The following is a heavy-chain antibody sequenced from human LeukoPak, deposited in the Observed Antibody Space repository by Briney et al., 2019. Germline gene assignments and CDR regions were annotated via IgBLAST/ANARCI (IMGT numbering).Heavy chain of an antibody. J-gene: IGHJ6*03. CDR1: GDSISSGDYY. CDR3: AKDYYGSGSYYQLRYYYYYMDV. CDR2: ISSSGST. Sequence: SQTLSLTCTVSGDSISSGDYYWSWIRQPAGKGLEWIGRISSSGSTNYNPSLKSRVTISVDTSKNQFSLKLSSVTAADTAVYYCAKDYYGSGSYYQLRYYYYYMDVWGKGTTVTVSS. D-gene: IGHD3-10*01. V-gene: IGHV4-61*02.